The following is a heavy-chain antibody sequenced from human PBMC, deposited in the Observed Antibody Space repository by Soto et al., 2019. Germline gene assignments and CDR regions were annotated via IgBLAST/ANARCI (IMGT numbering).Heavy chain of an antibody. CDR2: ISGSGGST. CDR3: AKGGIYYDSSGYFSAEDAFDI. CDR1: GFTFSSYA. J-gene: IGHJ3*02. V-gene: IGHV3-23*01. Sequence: GGSLRLSCAASGFTFSSYAMSWVRQAPGKGLEWVSAISGSGGSTYYADSVKGRFTISRDNSKNTLYLQMNRLRAEDTAVYYCAKGGIYYDSSGYFSAEDAFDIWGQGTMVTVSS. D-gene: IGHD3-22*01.